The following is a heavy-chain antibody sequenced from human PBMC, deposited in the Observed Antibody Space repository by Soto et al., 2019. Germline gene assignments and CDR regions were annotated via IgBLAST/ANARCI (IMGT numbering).Heavy chain of an antibody. V-gene: IGHV4-4*02. D-gene: IGHD4-17*01. J-gene: IGHJ6*03. CDR2: IYHSGST. Sequence: QVQLPESGPGLVKPSGTLSLTCAVSSGSISSSNLWSWVRQPPGKGLEWIGEIYHSGSTNFNPSLKSRVTITVDKSKNHFSLKLSSVTAADTAVYYCARDSRALDYGDDLEHYCYYYMDVWGKGTTVTGSS. CDR3: ARDSRALDYGDDLEHYCYYYMDV. CDR1: SGSISSSNL.